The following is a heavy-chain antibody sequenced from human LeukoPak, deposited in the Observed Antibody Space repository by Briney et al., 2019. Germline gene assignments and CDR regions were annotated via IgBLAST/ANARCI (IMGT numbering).Heavy chain of an antibody. Sequence: PSETLSLTCTVSGGSISGYYWSWIRQPPGKGLEWIGWIYYSGNTYYNPSLKSRVTMSIDKSKNQFSLKLSSVTAADTAVYYCAEYGGSPSTYFDCWGQGTLVTVSS. CDR1: GGSISGYY. CDR3: AEYGGSPSTYFDC. CDR2: IYYSGNT. V-gene: IGHV4-59*08. D-gene: IGHD1-26*01. J-gene: IGHJ4*02.